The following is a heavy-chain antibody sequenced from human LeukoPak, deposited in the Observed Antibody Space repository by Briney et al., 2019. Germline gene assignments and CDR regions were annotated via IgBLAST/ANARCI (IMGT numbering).Heavy chain of an antibody. CDR1: GGTFSSYA. D-gene: IGHD3-10*01. J-gene: IGHJ5*02. CDR2: IIPIFGTA. CDR3: ARDVTQVDTGSYGSGSLGFDP. V-gene: IGHV1-69*13. Sequence: GASVKVSCKASGGTFSSYAISWVRQAPGQGLEWMGGIIPIFGTANYAQKFQGRVTITADESTSTAYMELSSLRSEDTAVYYCARDVTQVDTGSYGSGSLGFDPWGRGTLVTVSS.